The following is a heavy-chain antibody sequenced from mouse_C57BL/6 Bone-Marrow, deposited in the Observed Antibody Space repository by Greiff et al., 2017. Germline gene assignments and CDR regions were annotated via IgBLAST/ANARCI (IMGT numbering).Heavy chain of an antibody. D-gene: IGHD2-4*01. CDR1: GYTFTDYE. CDR2: IDPETGGT. V-gene: IGHV1-15*01. Sequence: QVQLKESGAELVRPGASVTLSCKASGYTFTDYEMHWVKQTPVHGLEWIGAIDPETGGTAYNQKFKGKAILTADKSSSTAYMELRSLTSEDSAVYYCTRRVYDYDVYWYFDVWGTGTTVTVSS. J-gene: IGHJ1*03. CDR3: TRRVYDYDVYWYFDV.